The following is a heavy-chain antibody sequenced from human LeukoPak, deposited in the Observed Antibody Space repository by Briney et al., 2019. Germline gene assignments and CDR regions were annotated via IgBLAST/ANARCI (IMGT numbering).Heavy chain of an antibody. D-gene: IGHD3-16*01. J-gene: IGHJ4*02. CDR1: GFTFTDYG. CDR2: VPGRTGVV. Sequence: GGSLRLSCATSGFTFTDYGMNWVRQAPGKGLEWVSFVPGRTGVVHYADSVKGRFTISRDNAKNSLFLQMNSLRAEDTAVYYCARRVPSQVITDYFDYWGQGTLVTVSS. V-gene: IGHV3-48*04. CDR3: ARRVPSQVITDYFDY.